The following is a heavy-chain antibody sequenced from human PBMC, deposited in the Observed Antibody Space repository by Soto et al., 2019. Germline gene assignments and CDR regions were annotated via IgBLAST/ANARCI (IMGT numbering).Heavy chain of an antibody. J-gene: IGHJ5*02. CDR1: AYACTVDY. V-gene: IGHV1-2*04. Sequence: QVQLVQSWAEVKKPVASVKVACKASAYACTVDYMHWVRQAPGQGLEWMGWINPNSGGTNYAQKFQGWVNMTRDTSISTAYMELSRLRSDDTAVYYCEREASSSGWSAWFDPCGQGTRVNVSS. D-gene: IGHD6-19*01. CDR3: EREASSSGWSAWFDP. CDR2: INPNSGGT.